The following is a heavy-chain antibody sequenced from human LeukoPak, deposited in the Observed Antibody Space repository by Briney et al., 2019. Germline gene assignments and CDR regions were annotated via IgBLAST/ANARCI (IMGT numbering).Heavy chain of an antibody. CDR1: GYTFTSYG. CDR3: ARVAPPPMVRGVMFVWFDP. J-gene: IGHJ5*02. Sequence: GASVKVSCKASGYTFTSYGISWVRQAPGQGLEWMGWISAYNGNTSYAQKLQGRVTMTTDTSTSTAYMELRSLRSDDTAVYYCARVAPPPMVRGVMFVWFDPWGQGTLVTVSS. D-gene: IGHD3-10*01. CDR2: ISAYNGNT. V-gene: IGHV1-18*01.